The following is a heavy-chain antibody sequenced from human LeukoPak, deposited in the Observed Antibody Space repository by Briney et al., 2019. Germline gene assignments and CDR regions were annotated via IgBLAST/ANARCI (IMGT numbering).Heavy chain of an antibody. CDR2: IIPIIGTA. J-gene: IGHJ4*02. CDR3: AMGFDSSGYYPKAPFDY. V-gene: IGHV1-69*05. CDR1: GGTFSSYA. D-gene: IGHD3-22*01. Sequence: SVKVSCKASGGTFSSYAISWVRQAPGQGLEWMGGIIPIIGTANYAQKFEGRVTLNTDQSTSTVYMELSSLRSADPAVYYCAMGFDSSGYYPKAPFDYWGQGTLVTVSP.